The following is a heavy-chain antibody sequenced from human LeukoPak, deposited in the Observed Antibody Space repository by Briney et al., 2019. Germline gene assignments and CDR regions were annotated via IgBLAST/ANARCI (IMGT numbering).Heavy chain of an antibody. CDR3: AIPTVTTGAVGYYYYGMDV. Sequence: ASVKVSCKASGYTFTSYYMHWVRQAPGQGLEWMGIINPSGGSTSYAQKFQGRVTITADESTSTAYMELSSLRSEDTAVYYCAIPTVTTGAVGYYYYGMDVWGQGTTVTVSS. D-gene: IGHD4-17*01. J-gene: IGHJ6*02. CDR1: GYTFTSYY. V-gene: IGHV1-46*01. CDR2: INPSGGST.